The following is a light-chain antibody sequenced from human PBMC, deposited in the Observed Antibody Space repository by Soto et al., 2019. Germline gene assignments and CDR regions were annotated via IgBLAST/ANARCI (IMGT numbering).Light chain of an antibody. CDR2: EVT. Sequence: QSVLSQPASVSGSPGQSITISCTGTSNDVGYYNYVSWYQQHPGQAPKFMISEVTTRPSGVSDRFSGSKSGNTASLTISRLQAEDEAHYYCSSYTTAYTQVFGGGTKLTVL. CDR1: SNDVGYYNY. CDR3: SSYTTAYTQV. V-gene: IGLV2-14*01. J-gene: IGLJ3*02.